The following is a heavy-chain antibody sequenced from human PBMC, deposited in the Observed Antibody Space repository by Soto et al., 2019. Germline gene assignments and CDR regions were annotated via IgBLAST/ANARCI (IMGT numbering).Heavy chain of an antibody. V-gene: IGHV3-53*02. CDR2: IYSGGST. D-gene: IGHD6-13*01. J-gene: IGHJ5*02. CDR1: GFTVSSNY. CDR3: ARVKTWAWQQTYFDP. Sequence: EVQLVETGGGLIQPGGSLRLSCAASGFTVSSNYMSWVRQAPGKGLEWVSVIYSGGSTYYADSVKGRFTISSDNSKNTLYLQMNSLRAEDTAVYYCARVKTWAWQQTYFDPWGQGTLVTVSS.